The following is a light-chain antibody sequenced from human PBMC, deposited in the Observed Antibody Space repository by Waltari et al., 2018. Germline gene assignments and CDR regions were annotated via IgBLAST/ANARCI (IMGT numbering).Light chain of an antibody. CDR1: SNDVGSSNF. CDR2: DDT. CDR3: CAYAGKV. Sequence: QSALPQPASVSGSPGQSATISCTGTSNDVGSSNFFSWYQQHPGKAPNRIIHDDTQRPSGVSDRFSGSKSANGASLTISGLQAEDEAHYYCCAYAGKVFGGGTRLTVL. J-gene: IGLJ3*02. V-gene: IGLV2-23*01.